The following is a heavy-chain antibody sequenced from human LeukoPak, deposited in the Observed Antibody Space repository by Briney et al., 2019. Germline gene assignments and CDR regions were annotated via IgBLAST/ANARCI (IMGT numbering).Heavy chain of an antibody. CDR3: ARDLSLQYSSSSFYGMDV. D-gene: IGHD6-6*01. J-gene: IGHJ6*02. Sequence: KVSCKASGGTFSSYAISWVRQAPGQGLEWMGRIIPILGIANYAQKFQGRVTITADKSTSTAHMELSSLRSEDTAVYYCARDLSLQYSSSSFYGMDVWGQGTTVTVSS. CDR2: IIPILGIA. V-gene: IGHV1-69*04. CDR1: GGTFSSYA.